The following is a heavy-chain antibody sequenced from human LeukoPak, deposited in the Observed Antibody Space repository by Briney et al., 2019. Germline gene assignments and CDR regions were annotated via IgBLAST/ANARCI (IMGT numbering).Heavy chain of an antibody. J-gene: IGHJ6*03. Sequence: ASVKVSCKASGYTFTSYYMHWVRQAPGQGLEWMGWINPNSGGTNYAQKFQGRVTMTRDTSISTAYMELSRLRSDDTAVYYCARAGYCSGGSCYPYARYMDVWGKGTTVTVSS. CDR3: ARAGYCSGGSCYPYARYMDV. V-gene: IGHV1-2*02. CDR1: GYTFTSYY. D-gene: IGHD2-15*01. CDR2: INPNSGGT.